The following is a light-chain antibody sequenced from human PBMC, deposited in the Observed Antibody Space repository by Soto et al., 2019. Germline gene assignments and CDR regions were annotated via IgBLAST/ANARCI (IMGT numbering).Light chain of an antibody. CDR3: QQRSNWPPTT. V-gene: IGKV3-11*01. CDR2: GAS. J-gene: IGKJ5*01. Sequence: EIVLTQSPATLSLSPRDRAALSCKASQSVHNFLAWYQQKPGQAPRLLIYGASTRAAGIPARFSGSGSGTDFTLTISSLEPEDFAVYYCQQRSNWPPTTFGQGRRLAIK. CDR1: QSVHNF.